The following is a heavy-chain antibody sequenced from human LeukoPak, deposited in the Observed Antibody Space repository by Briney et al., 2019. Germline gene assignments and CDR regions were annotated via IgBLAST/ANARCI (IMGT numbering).Heavy chain of an antibody. CDR3: ARDAGHQLSRRNYYAMDV. CDR2: MYYRGST. CDR1: GGSISSNY. J-gene: IGHJ6*02. V-gene: IGHV4-39*07. Sequence: SETLSLTCSVSGGSISSNYWSWVRQPPGKGLEWIGSMYYRGSTYYNPSLKSRVTISVDTSKNQFSPKLSSVTAADTAVYYCARDAGHQLSRRNYYAMDVWGQGTTVTVSS. D-gene: IGHD1-1*01.